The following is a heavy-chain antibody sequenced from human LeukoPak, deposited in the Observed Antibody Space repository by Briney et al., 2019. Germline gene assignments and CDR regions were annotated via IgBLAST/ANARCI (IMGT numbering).Heavy chain of an antibody. Sequence: SETLSLTFTGSGGSISSSSYYWGWIRQPPGKGLEWIGSIYYSGSTYYNPSLKSRVTISVDTSKNQFSLKLSSVTAADTAVYYCARSGKIQLFDYWGQGTLVTVSS. CDR1: GGSISSSSYY. CDR3: ARSGKIQLFDY. J-gene: IGHJ4*02. V-gene: IGHV4-39*01. D-gene: IGHD5-18*01. CDR2: IYYSGST.